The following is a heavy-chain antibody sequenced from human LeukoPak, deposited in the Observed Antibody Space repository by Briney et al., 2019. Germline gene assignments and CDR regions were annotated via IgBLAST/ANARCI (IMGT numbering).Heavy chain of an antibody. CDR1: GYTFTSYY. CDR3: SRAGAVAGGDY. Sequence: GASVKVSCKASGYTFTSYYMHWVRQAPGQGLEWMGIMNPSGSSTSYAQKFQGRVTMTRDTSTGTVYMELSSLRSDDTAVYYCSRAGAVAGGDYWGQGTLVTVSS. CDR2: MNPSGSST. V-gene: IGHV1-46*01. J-gene: IGHJ4*02. D-gene: IGHD6-19*01.